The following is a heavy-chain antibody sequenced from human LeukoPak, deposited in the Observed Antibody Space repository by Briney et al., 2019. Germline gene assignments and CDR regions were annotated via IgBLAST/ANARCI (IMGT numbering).Heavy chain of an antibody. V-gene: IGHV3-23*01. CDR1: GFTFTSYV. Sequence: PGGSLRLSCAASGFTFTSYVLTWVRQAPGRGLEWVSSISGSSGSTFYADSVKGRFTISRDYSKNTLYLQMHRLRADDTAICYCAKAFSKRSFCSGGSCYDYMDVWGKGTTVTVSS. CDR3: AKAFSKRSFCSGGSCYDYMDV. D-gene: IGHD2-15*01. J-gene: IGHJ6*03. CDR2: ISGSSGST.